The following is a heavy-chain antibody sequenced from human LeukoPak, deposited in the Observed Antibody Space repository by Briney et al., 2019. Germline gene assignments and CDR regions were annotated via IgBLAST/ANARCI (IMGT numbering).Heavy chain of an antibody. CDR3: AGGGSYPYYFDY. Sequence: GGSLRLSCAASGFTFSSYSMSWVRQAPGKGLEWVSSISSGSSYIYYADSVKGRFTISRDNAKNSLYLQMNSLRAEDTAVYYCAGGGSYPYYFDYWGQGALVTVSS. CDR1: GFTFSSYS. J-gene: IGHJ4*02. V-gene: IGHV3-21*01. D-gene: IGHD1-26*01. CDR2: ISSGSSYI.